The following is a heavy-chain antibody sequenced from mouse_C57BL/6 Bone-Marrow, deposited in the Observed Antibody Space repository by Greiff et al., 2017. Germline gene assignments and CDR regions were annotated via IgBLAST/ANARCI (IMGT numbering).Heavy chain of an antibody. V-gene: IGHV1-61*01. CDR3: ARMHYYGSSSRAMDY. CDR2: IYPSDSET. J-gene: IGHJ4*01. CDR1: GYTFTSYW. D-gene: IGHD1-1*01. Sequence: VQLQQPGAELVRPGSSVKLSCKASGYTFTSYWMDWVKQRPGQGLEWIGNIYPSDSETHYNQKFKDKATLTVDKSSSTAYMQLSSLTSEDSAVYDCARMHYYGSSSRAMDYWGQGTSVTVSS.